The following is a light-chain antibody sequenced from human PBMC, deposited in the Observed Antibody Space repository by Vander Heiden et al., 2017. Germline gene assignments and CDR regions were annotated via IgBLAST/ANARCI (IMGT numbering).Light chain of an antibody. J-gene: IGKJ3*01. CDR3: QQSNSFPRCS. CDR1: QDVSRY. Sequence: DIRLTQLPSFLSASVGDLVTITRPASQDVSRYLAWYKEKPGKAPKLLIYSASTMRSGVPSRFSGSGSGTEFTLTISSLQPEDFATYYCQQSNSFPRCSFGPGSRVDFK. V-gene: IGKV1-9*01. CDR2: SAS.